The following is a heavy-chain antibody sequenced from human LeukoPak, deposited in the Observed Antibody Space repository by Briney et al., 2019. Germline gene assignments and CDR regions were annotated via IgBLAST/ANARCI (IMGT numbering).Heavy chain of an antibody. Sequence: GGSLRVSCAASGFTFNIYAMSWVRQAPGKGLEWVSTISGSGDSTYYADSVKGRFTISRDNSKNALYLQMNSLRAEDTAVYYCAYEWFDYWGQGTLVTVSS. J-gene: IGHJ4*02. CDR2: ISGSGDST. V-gene: IGHV3-23*01. CDR3: AYEWFDY. D-gene: IGHD3-3*01. CDR1: GFTFNIYA.